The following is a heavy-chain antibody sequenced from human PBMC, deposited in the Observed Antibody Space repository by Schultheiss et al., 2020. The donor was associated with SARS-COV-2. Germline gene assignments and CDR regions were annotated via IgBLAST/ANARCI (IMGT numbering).Heavy chain of an antibody. V-gene: IGHV4-59*06. CDR3: ARATMTTVRSGPYYYYGMDV. J-gene: IGHJ6*02. Sequence: SETLSLTCTVSGGSISSYYWSWIRQHPGKGLEWIGYIYYSGSTYYNPSLKSRVTISVDTSKNQFSLKLSSVTAADTAVYYCARATMTTVRSGPYYYYGMDVWGQGTTVTVSS. CDR1: GGSISSYY. CDR2: IYYSGST. D-gene: IGHD4-17*01.